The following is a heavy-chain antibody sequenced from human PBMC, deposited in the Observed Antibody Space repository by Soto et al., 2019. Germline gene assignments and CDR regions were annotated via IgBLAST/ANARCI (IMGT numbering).Heavy chain of an antibody. CDR3: ARGGPTSADHYYGMDV. CDR1: AYTFTRYG. Sequence: QVQLVQSGGEGKQPGASVKVSCEASAYTFTRYGVNWVRQAPGQGLEWMGWINSSNGNAEYAQNLQGRVTMTIDTSTSTAYMELRSLRSDDTAVYYCARGGPTSADHYYGMDVW. J-gene: IGHJ6*01. D-gene: IGHD3-10*01. V-gene: IGHV1-18*01. CDR2: INSSNGNA.